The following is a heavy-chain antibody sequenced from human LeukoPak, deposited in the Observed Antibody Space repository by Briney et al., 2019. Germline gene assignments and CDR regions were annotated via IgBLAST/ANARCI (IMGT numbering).Heavy chain of an antibody. CDR1: GGTFSSYA. V-gene: IGHV1-69*05. Sequence: GASVKVSCKASGGTFSSYAISWVRQAPGQGLEWMGGIIPIFGTANYAQKFQGRVTITTDESTSTAYMELSSLRSEDTAVYYCARGELAPLHYYYYYMDVWGKGTTVTVSS. D-gene: IGHD1-7*01. CDR2: IIPIFGTA. J-gene: IGHJ6*03. CDR3: ARGELAPLHYYYYYMDV.